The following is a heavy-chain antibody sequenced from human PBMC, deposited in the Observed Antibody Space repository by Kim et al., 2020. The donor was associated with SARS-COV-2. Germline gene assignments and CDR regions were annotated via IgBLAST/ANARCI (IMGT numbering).Heavy chain of an antibody. CDR3: TRGTVDNLWGMDF. CDR2: ISYDGTNE. D-gene: IGHD4-17*01. J-gene: IGHJ6*02. Sequence: GGSLRLSCAASGFTFSSHAFHWVRQAPGKGLEWVADISYDGTNENYADSVKGRFTISRDSSKNMLYVHMDSLRTDDTAVYYCTRGTVDNLWGMDFWGQGTTGIVSS. CDR1: GFTFSSHA. V-gene: IGHV3-30*04.